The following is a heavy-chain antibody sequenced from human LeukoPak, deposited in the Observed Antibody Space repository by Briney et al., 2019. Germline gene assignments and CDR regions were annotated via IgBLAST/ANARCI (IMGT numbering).Heavy chain of an antibody. Sequence: PSETLSLTCTVSGGSTSSYFWSWIRQPPGMGLEWIGYVYYSGSPNYNPSLKSRVTISVDTSKNQFSLRLRSVTAADTAVYYCAGVFDDYYDSSADPPLWFDPWGQGTLVTVSS. CDR1: GGSTSSYF. CDR3: AGVFDDYYDSSADPPLWFDP. D-gene: IGHD3-22*01. CDR2: VYYSGSP. J-gene: IGHJ5*02. V-gene: IGHV4-59*01.